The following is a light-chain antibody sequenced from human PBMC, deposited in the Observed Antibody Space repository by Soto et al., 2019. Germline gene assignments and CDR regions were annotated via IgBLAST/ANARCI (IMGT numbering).Light chain of an antibody. CDR3: QQRNNWPPV. J-gene: IGKJ2*01. V-gene: IGKV3-11*01. Sequence: ESVLTQSPATLSLSPGERATLSCRASQSVSNYLAWYQQKPGQAPRLLIYDASSRATGISDRFSGSGSGTDFTLTIRSLEPEDFAVYYSQQRNNWPPVFGQGTKVDIK. CDR2: DAS. CDR1: QSVSNY.